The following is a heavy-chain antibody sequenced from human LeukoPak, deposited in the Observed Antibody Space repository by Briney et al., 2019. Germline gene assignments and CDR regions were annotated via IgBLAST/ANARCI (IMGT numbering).Heavy chain of an antibody. V-gene: IGHV3-23*01. CDR1: GFTFSSYA. CDR2: ITTSDGST. D-gene: IGHD3-22*01. CDR3: AKDYRSYYDSSGYRPVY. J-gene: IGHJ4*02. Sequence: GGSLRLSCAASGFTFSSYAMSWVRQAPGKGLEWVSTITTSDGSTYYADSVKGRFTISRDNSKNTLHLQMNSLRAEDTAVYYCAKDYRSYYDSSGYRPVYWGQGTLVTVSS.